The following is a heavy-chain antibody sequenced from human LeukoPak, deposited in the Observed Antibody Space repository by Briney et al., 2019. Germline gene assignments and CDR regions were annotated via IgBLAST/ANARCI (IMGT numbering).Heavy chain of an antibody. CDR1: GGSLSSGGYY. Sequence: PSQTLSLTCTVSGGSLSSGGYYWSWIRQPPGKGLEWIGYIYHSGSTYYNPSLKSRVTILVDRSKNQFSLKLSSVTAADTAVYYCASGSLPYFQHWGQGTLVTVSS. D-gene: IGHD2-15*01. J-gene: IGHJ1*01. CDR3: ASGSLPYFQH. CDR2: IYHSGST. V-gene: IGHV4-30-2*01.